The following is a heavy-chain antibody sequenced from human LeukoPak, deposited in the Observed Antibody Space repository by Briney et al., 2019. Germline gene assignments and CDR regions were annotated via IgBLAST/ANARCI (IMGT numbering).Heavy chain of an antibody. Sequence: GGSLRLSRAASGFTFISYGMSWVRQAPGKGLEWVSTISGNGGSTYYADSVKGRFTISRDNSKNTLCLQMNSLRAEDTAVYYCAKSGDSGGWYQSEYFQNWGQGTLVTVSS. CDR2: ISGNGGST. CDR3: AKSGDSGGWYQSEYFQN. V-gene: IGHV3-23*01. D-gene: IGHD6-19*01. J-gene: IGHJ1*01. CDR1: GFTFISYG.